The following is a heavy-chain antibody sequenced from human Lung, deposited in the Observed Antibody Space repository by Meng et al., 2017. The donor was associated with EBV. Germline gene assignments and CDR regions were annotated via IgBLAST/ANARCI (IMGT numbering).Heavy chain of an antibody. CDR2: IYHSGST. CDR3: ARVCEVCLDY. V-gene: IGHV4-4*02. CDR1: GCSISSNNW. D-gene: IGHD5/OR15-5a*01. Sequence: VQLEGSGDGLVKPSGTVSLSCAASGCSISSNNWRSWVRQPPGEGLGWIGEIYHSGSTNYNPSLKSRVTISVDKSKNQFSLKLSSVTAADTAVYYCARVCEVCLDYWGQGTLVTVSS. J-gene: IGHJ4*02.